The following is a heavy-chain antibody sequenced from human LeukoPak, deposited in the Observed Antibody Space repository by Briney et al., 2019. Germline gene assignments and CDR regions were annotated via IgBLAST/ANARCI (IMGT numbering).Heavy chain of an antibody. CDR2: ISSSGSTI. V-gene: IGHV3-48*04. CDR3: ARDGDMVAAYYFDY. J-gene: IGHJ4*02. D-gene: IGHD5-12*01. Sequence: GGSLRLSCAAYDYTFNSYWMHWVRQAPGKGLEWVSYISSSGSTIYYADSVKGRFTISRDNAKNSLYLQMNSLRAEDTAVYYCARDGDMVAAYYFDYWGQGTLVTVSS. CDR1: DYTFNSYW.